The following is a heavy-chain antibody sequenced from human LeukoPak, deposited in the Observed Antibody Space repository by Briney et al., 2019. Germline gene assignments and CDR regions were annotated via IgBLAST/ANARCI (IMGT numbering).Heavy chain of an antibody. CDR1: GFSFSSYW. Sequence: GGSLRLSCAASGFSFSSYWMSWVRQAPGKGLEWVANIKQDGSEKYYVDSVKGRFTISRDNAKNSLYLQMNSLRAEDTAVYYCAKVLSKGGGYYLTDYWGQGTLVTVSS. V-gene: IGHV3-7*01. J-gene: IGHJ4*02. CDR3: AKVLSKGGGYYLTDY. CDR2: IKQDGSEK. D-gene: IGHD3-22*01.